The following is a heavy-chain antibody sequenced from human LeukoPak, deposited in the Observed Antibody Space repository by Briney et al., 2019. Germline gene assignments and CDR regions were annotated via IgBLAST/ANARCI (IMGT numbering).Heavy chain of an antibody. CDR2: IYYSGST. CDR1: GGSISSSSYY. CDR3: ARQNSSGWYYYYYYGMDV. V-gene: IGHV4-39*01. Sequence: PSETLSLTCTVSGGSISSSSYYWGWIRQPPGKGLEWIGSIYYSGSTYYNPSLKSRVTISVDTSKNQFSLKLGSVTAADTAVYYCARQNSSGWYYYYYYGMDVWGQGTTVTVSS. D-gene: IGHD6-19*01. J-gene: IGHJ6*02.